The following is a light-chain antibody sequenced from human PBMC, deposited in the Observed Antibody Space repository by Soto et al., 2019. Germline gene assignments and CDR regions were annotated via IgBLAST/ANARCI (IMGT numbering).Light chain of an antibody. J-gene: IGKJ4*01. Sequence: DIQMTQSPSTLSPSLCYRVTITCCASQSMDRWLAWYQQRPGRAPKLLIYDVDNLETGAPSRFSGIGSDTEFTLTISCLQPDDFAIYYCQQYNSYPLTFGGGTKMEIK. V-gene: IGKV1-5*01. CDR1: QSMDRW. CDR2: DVD. CDR3: QQYNSYPLT.